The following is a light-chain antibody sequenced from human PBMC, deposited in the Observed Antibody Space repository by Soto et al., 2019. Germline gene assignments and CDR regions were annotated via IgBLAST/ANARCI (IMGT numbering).Light chain of an antibody. Sequence: EIVMTQSPGTLSVSPGERATLSCRASQSVSVNLAWYQQKPGQPPRLLIYAASTRATDVPARFSGGGSETEFTLTISSLQSEDFAVYFCQQYNIWPLWTLGQGTKVDIK. CDR2: AAS. CDR3: QQYNIWPLWT. J-gene: IGKJ1*01. CDR1: QSVSVN. V-gene: IGKV3-15*01.